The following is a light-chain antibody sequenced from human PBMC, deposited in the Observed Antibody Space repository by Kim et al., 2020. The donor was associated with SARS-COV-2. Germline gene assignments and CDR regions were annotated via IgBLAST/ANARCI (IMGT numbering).Light chain of an antibody. Sequence: DIHMTQSPSSVSASVGDTVTITCRASQGFSSWLAWYQQKPGTAPRLLIYATTNLQSGVPSRFSGSGSGTDFTLTISSLQPDDFGTYYCQQANSFPITFGRGTRLEIK. CDR2: ATT. J-gene: IGKJ5*01. CDR1: QGFSSW. V-gene: IGKV1D-12*01. CDR3: QQANSFPIT.